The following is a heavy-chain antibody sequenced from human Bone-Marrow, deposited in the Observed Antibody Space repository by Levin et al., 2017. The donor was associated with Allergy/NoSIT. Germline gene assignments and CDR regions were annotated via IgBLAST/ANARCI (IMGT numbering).Heavy chain of an antibody. CDR1: GYTFTDFS. Sequence: GESLKISCKASGYTFTDFSFSWVRQAPGQGLEWMGWINPYNDNTDYAQNLRGRVTMTTDTSTSTAYMDLRSLRSDDTAVYYCVRVAHCTHTRCYPDPKGVSDLWGQGTMVIVSS. CDR3: VRVAHCTHTRCYPDPKGVSDL. CDR2: INPYNDNT. J-gene: IGHJ3*01. D-gene: IGHD2-2*01. V-gene: IGHV1-18*01.